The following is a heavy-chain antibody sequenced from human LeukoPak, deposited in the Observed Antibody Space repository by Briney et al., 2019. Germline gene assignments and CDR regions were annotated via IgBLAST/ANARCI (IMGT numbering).Heavy chain of an antibody. V-gene: IGHV4-34*01. J-gene: IGHJ4*02. D-gene: IGHD2-15*01. CDR1: GGSFSGYY. CDR3: ARVGGGRIDY. Sequence: SETLSLTCAVYGGSFSGYYWSWNRQPPGKGLEWIGEINHSGSTNYNPSLKSRVTISVDTSKNQFSLKLSSVTAADTAVYYCARVGGGRIDYWGQGTLVTVSS. CDR2: INHSGST.